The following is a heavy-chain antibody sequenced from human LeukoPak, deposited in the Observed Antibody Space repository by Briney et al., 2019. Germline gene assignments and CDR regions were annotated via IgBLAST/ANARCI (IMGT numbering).Heavy chain of an antibody. CDR1: GFTFSSYG. CDR2: ISYDGSNK. CDR3: AKVLRYFDWLLDGFDY. Sequence: PGRSLRLSCAASGFTFSSYGMHWVRQAPGKGLEWVAVISYDGSNKYYADSVKGRFTISRDNSKNTLYLQMNSLRAEDTAVCYCAKVLRYFDWLLDGFDYWGQGTLVTVSS. J-gene: IGHJ4*02. D-gene: IGHD3-9*01. V-gene: IGHV3-30*18.